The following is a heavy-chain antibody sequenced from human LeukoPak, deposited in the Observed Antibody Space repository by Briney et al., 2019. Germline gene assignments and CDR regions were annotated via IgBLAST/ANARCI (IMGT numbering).Heavy chain of an antibody. CDR2: INPSGGST. CDR3: ARTGDPAGGDDAFDI. CDR1: GYTFTSYY. D-gene: IGHD3-16*01. Sequence: ASVKVSCKASGYTFTSYYMHWVRQAPGQGLEWMGIINPSGGSTSYAQRFQGSVTMTRDTSTSTVHMELSSLRSEDTAVYYCARTGDPAGGDDAFDIWGQGTMVTVSS. J-gene: IGHJ3*02. V-gene: IGHV1-46*01.